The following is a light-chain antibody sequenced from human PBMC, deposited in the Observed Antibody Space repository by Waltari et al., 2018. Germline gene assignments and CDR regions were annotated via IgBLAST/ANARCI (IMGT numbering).Light chain of an antibody. V-gene: IGKV1-5*03. J-gene: IGKJ4*01. CDR1: QSISKW. CDR3: QQYNSYSLLT. CDR2: EAS. Sequence: DIRMTQSPSTLSASAGDRVIISCRASQSISKWLAWYQKKPEKAPKLLIYEASTLQSGVPSRFSGTGSGTDFTLTISSLQPDDFATYYCQQYNSYSLLTFGGGTKVEIK.